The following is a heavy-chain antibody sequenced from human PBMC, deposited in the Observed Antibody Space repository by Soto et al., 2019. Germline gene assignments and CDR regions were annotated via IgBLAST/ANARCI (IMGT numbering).Heavy chain of an antibody. V-gene: IGHV4-59*01. Sequence: SETLSLTCTVSGGSISSYYWSWIRQPPGKGLEWIGYIYYSGSTNYNPSLKSRVTISVDTSKNQFSLKLRSVTAADTAVYFCARGSRLVISPHTHYDYWGQGSLVTVSS. J-gene: IGHJ4*02. CDR3: ARGSRLVISPHTHYDY. CDR2: IYYSGST. CDR1: GGSISSYY. D-gene: IGHD1-26*01.